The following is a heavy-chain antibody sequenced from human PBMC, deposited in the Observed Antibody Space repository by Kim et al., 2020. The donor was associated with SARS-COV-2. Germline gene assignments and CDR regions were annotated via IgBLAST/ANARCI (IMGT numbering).Heavy chain of an antibody. CDR1: GFTFNNYW. Sequence: GGSLRLSCAASGFTFNNYWMSWVRQAPGKGLEWVANIKEDGSEKHYLDSVKGRFTISRDNAKNSLFLQMNSLSAEDTAFYYCASGRKQSAYWGQGTLVTVSS. V-gene: IGHV3-7*01. J-gene: IGHJ4*02. CDR3: ASGRKQSAY. CDR2: IKEDGSEK. D-gene: IGHD2-15*01.